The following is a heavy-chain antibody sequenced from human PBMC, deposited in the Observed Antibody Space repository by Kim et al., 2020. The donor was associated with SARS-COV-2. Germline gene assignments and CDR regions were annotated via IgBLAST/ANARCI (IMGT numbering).Heavy chain of an antibody. V-gene: IGHV3-23*01. Sequence: VKGRFTISRENSKNTLYLQMNSLRAEDTAVYYCATPYCGGDCYTQTGGYWGQGTLVTVSS. J-gene: IGHJ4*02. D-gene: IGHD2-21*02. CDR3: ATPYCGGDCYTQTGGY.